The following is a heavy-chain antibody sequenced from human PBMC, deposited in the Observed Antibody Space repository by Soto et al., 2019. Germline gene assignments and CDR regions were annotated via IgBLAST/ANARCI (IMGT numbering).Heavy chain of an antibody. CDR1: GFTFISYS. V-gene: IGHV3-21*01. Sequence: GGSLRLSCAASGFTFISYSMNWVRQAPGKGLEWVSSISSSSSYIYYADSVKGRFTISRDNAKNSLYLQMNSLRAEDTAVYYCARGTIAARLPFDYWGQGTLVTVSS. CDR2: ISSSSSYI. D-gene: IGHD6-6*01. J-gene: IGHJ4*02. CDR3: ARGTIAARLPFDY.